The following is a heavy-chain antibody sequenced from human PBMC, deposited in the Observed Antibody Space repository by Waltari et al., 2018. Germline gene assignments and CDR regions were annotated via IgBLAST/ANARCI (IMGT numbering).Heavy chain of an antibody. V-gene: IGHV1-2*06. CDR2: INPDSGRT. D-gene: IGHD6-13*01. J-gene: IGHJ4*02. CDR3: AGSTLYSSSWYEY. Sequence: QVQLVQSGAAVKKPGASVKVSCKASGYTFTGYYMHWVRQAPGQGLAWMGRINPDSGRTNYAQKFQSRVTMTRDTSISTAYRELSRLRADDTAVYYCAGSTLYSSSWYEYWGQGTLVTVSS. CDR1: GYTFTGYY.